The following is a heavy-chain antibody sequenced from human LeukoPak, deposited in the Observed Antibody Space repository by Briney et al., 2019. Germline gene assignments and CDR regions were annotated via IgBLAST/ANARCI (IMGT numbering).Heavy chain of an antibody. CDR2: IKQDGSEK. J-gene: IGHJ6*03. CDR1: GFTFSSYW. CDR3: ARALAAAGTWYYYYYMDV. Sequence: GGSLRLSCAASGFTFSSYWMSWVRQAPGKGLERVANIKQDGSEKYYVDSVKGRFTISRDNAKNSLYLQMNSLRAEDMAVYYCARALAAAGTWYYYYYMDVWGKGTTVTVSS. D-gene: IGHD6-13*01. V-gene: IGHV3-7*04.